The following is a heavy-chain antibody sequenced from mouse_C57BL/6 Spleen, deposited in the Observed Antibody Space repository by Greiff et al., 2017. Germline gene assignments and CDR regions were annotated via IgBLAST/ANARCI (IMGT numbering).Heavy chain of an antibody. Sequence: QVQLQQSGAELVKPGASVKISCKASGFAFSSYWMNWVKQRPGKGLEWIGQIYPGDGDTNYNDKLQRKATLTANKSSSTAYMHLSSQTSENSAVYFCARGPVSFDYWGQGTSLTVSS. V-gene: IGHV1-80*01. CDR1: GFAFSSYW. CDR2: IYPGDGDT. CDR3: ARGPVSFDY. J-gene: IGHJ2*02.